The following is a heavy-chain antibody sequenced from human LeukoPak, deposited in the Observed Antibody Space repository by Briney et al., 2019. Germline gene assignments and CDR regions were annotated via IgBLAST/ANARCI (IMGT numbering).Heavy chain of an antibody. CDR2: INSDGSST. Sequence: GGSLRLSCAASGFTFSSYWMHWVRQAPGKGLVWVSRINSDGSSTSYADSVKGRFTISRDNAKNTLYLQMNSLRAEDTAVYYCARSASFWHPYFDYWGQGTLVTVSS. V-gene: IGHV3-74*01. D-gene: IGHD3-3*01. J-gene: IGHJ4*02. CDR1: GFTFSSYW. CDR3: ARSASFWHPYFDY.